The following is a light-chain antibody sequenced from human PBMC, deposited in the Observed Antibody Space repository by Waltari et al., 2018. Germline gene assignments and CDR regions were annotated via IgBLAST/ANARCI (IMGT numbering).Light chain of an antibody. CDR3: QKYGTLPAT. CDR1: HSVSRT. J-gene: IGKJ1*01. Sequence: EIVLTQSPGNLSLSPGERATLPCRASHSVSRTLAWYQQKPGQAPRLLIYDASSRATGIPDRFSGSGSGTDFSLTISRLEPEDFAVYYCQKYGTLPATFGRGTKVEIK. CDR2: DAS. V-gene: IGKV3-20*01.